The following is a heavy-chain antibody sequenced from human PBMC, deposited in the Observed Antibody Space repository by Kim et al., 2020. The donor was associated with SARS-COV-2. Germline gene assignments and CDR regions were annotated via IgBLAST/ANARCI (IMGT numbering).Heavy chain of an antibody. CDR2: INHSGST. CDR3: ARGHTYYYGSGRMFDY. V-gene: IGHV4-34*01. J-gene: IGHJ4*02. CDR1: GGSFSGYY. Sequence: SETLSLTCAVYGGSFSGYYWSWIRQPPGKGLEWIGEINHSGSTNYNPSLKSRVTISVDTSKNQFSLKLSSVTAADTAVYYCARGHTYYYGSGRMFDYWGQGTLVIVSS. D-gene: IGHD3-10*01.